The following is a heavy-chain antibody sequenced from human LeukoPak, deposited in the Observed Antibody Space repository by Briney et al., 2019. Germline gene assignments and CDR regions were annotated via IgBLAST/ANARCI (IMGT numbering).Heavy chain of an antibody. CDR3: ARVAGAAMVNHFWFDP. D-gene: IGHD5-18*01. J-gene: IGHJ5*02. Sequence: ASVKVSCKASGYTFTSYGISWVRQAPGQGLEWMGWISAYNGNTNYAQKLQGRVTMTTDTSTSTAYMELRSLRSDDTAVYYCARVAGAAMVNHFWFDPWGQGTLVTVSS. CDR1: GYTFTSYG. CDR2: ISAYNGNT. V-gene: IGHV1-18*01.